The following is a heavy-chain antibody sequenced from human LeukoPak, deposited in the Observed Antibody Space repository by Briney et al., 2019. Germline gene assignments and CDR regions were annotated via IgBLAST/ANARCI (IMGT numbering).Heavy chain of an antibody. CDR2: ISGSANNP. CDR3: VKSAGKDGYRDVFDI. D-gene: IGHD5-24*01. J-gene: IGHJ3*02. Sequence: GGSLRLSCAASGFTFNNYAMTWVRQAPGKGLEWVSTISGSANNPYYADSVKGLFTISRDNYKNILYLQMKSLRAEDTAIYHCVKSAGKDGYRDVFDIWGQGTVVTVSS. V-gene: IGHV3-23*01. CDR1: GFTFNNYA.